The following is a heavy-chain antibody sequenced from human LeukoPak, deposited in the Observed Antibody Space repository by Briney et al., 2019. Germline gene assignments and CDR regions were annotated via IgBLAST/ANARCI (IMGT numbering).Heavy chain of an antibody. CDR3: AAANSSSWYVHYYYYMDV. CDR1: GFTFSDYY. CDR2: ISSSGSTI. D-gene: IGHD6-13*01. V-gene: IGHV3-11*01. J-gene: IGHJ6*03. Sequence: PGGSLRLSCAASGFTFSDYYMSWIRQAPGKGLEWVSYISSSGSTIYYADSVKGRFTISRDNAKNSLYLQMNSLRAEDTAVYYCAAANSSSWYVHYYYYMDVWGKGTTVTVSS.